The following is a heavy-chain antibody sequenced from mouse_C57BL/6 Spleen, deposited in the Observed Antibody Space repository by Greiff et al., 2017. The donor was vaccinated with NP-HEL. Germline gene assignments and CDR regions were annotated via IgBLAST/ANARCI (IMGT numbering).Heavy chain of an antibody. Sequence: VQLQQSGAELVRPGASVTLSCKASGYTFTDYEMHWVKQTPVHGLEWIGAIDPETGGTAYNQKFKGKAILTADKSSSTAYMELRSLTSEDSAVYYCTGITTVVATRYFDVWGTGTTVTVSS. V-gene: IGHV1-15*01. J-gene: IGHJ1*03. D-gene: IGHD1-1*01. CDR2: IDPETGGT. CDR1: GYTFTDYE. CDR3: TGITTVVATRYFDV.